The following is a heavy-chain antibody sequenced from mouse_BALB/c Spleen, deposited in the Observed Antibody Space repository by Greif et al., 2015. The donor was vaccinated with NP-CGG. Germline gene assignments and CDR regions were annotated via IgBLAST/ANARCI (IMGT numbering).Heavy chain of an antibody. V-gene: IGHV1-7*01. Sequence: VKLMESGAELAKPGASVKMSCKASGYTFTSYWMHWVKQRPGQGLEWIGYINPSTGYTEYNQKFKDKATLTADKSSSTAYMQLSSLTSEDSAVYYCASRNWESAYWGQGTLVTVSA. D-gene: IGHD4-1*01. CDR1: GYTFTSYW. CDR2: INPSTGYT. J-gene: IGHJ3*01. CDR3: ASRNWESAY.